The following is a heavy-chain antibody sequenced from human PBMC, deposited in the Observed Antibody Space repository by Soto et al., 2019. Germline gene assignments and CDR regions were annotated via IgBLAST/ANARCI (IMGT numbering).Heavy chain of an antibody. D-gene: IGHD6-19*01. CDR2: INNAGTSV. V-gene: IGHV3-48*02. J-gene: IGHJ3*02. Sequence: EMQLVASGGGLVQPGESLRLSCVASGFTFTTYSMNWVLQAPGKGLEWISYINNAGTSVYYTDSVKGRFTISRDNAQNSLYLQMNSLRDEDTALYYCARDRHWEQWLGPHDAFDIWGQGTMVTVSS. CDR1: GFTFTTYS. CDR3: ARDRHWEQWLGPHDAFDI.